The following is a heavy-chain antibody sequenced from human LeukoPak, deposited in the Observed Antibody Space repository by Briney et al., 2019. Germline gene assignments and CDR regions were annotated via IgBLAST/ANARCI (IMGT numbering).Heavy chain of an antibody. J-gene: IGHJ3*02. CDR3: ARPVVAATTPDTFDI. V-gene: IGHV3-11*04. D-gene: IGHD2-15*01. CDR1: GFTFSDSY. CDR2: ISGSGHDI. Sequence: PGGSLRLSCAASGFTFSDSYMTWVRQAPGKGVEWVAYISGSGHDINYSDSVKGRFTISRDNAKNSLYLQMSSLRVEDTAVYYCARPVVAATTPDTFDIWGQGTMVTVSS.